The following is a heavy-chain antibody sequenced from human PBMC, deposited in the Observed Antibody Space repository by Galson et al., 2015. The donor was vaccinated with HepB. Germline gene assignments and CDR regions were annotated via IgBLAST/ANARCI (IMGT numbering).Heavy chain of an antibody. Sequence: SLRLSCVASGFTFSDYYMSWIRQAPGKGLEWLSYISSSTIYTNYADSVKGRFTISRDNVKNSMYLQMNSLRAEDTAVYYCARVADSDYGDHAHFDSWGLGTLVTVSS. CDR3: ARVADSDYGDHAHFDS. V-gene: IGHV3-11*06. D-gene: IGHD4-17*01. J-gene: IGHJ4*02. CDR2: ISSSTIYT. CDR1: GFTFSDYY.